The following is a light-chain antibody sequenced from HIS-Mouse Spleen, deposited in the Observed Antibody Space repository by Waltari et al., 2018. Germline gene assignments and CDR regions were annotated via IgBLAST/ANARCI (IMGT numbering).Light chain of an antibody. J-gene: IGKJ2*01. Sequence: ETVLTPSPGTLSLSPGDRATLSCRASQSVSSSYLAWYQQKPGQAPRLLIYGASSRATGIPDRFSGSGSGTDFTLTISRLEPEDFAVYYCQQYGSSPYTFGQGTKLEIK. CDR3: QQYGSSPYT. CDR2: GAS. CDR1: QSVSSSY. V-gene: IGKV3-20*01.